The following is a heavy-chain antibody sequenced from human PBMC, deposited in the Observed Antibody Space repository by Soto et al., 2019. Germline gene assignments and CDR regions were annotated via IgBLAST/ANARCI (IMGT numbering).Heavy chain of an antibody. CDR2: ISSSSSTI. CDR1: GFTFSSYS. D-gene: IGHD6-13*01. CDR3: AREQQLVHDY. Sequence: PGGSLRLSCAASGFTFSSYSMNWVRQAPGKGLEWVSYISSSSSTIYYADSVKGRFTISRDNAKNSLYLQMNSLRAEDTAVYYCAREQQLVHDYWGQGPLVTVSS. J-gene: IGHJ4*02. V-gene: IGHV3-48*01.